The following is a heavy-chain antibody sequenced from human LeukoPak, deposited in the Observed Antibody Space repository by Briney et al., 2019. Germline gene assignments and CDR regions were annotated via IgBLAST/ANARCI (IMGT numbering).Heavy chain of an antibody. V-gene: IGHV3-74*01. D-gene: IGHD5-24*01. CDR1: GFTFSSYW. J-gene: IGHJ6*02. CDR3: ARVIKMTATGMDV. CDR2: INSDGSST. Sequence: GGSLRLSCAASGFTFSSYWMHWVRQAPGKGLVWVSRINSDGSSTSYADSVKGRFTISRDNAKNTLYLQMNSLRAEDTAVYYCARVIKMTATGMDVWGQGTTVTVSS.